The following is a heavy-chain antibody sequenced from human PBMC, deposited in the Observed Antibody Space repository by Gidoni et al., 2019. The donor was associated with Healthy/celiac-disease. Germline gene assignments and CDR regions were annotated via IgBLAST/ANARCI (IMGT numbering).Heavy chain of an antibody. J-gene: IGHJ4*02. Sequence: QVQLQESGPGLVKPSATLSLTCTVSGGSISSYYWSWIRQPPGKGLEWIGYIYYSGSTNYNPSLKSRVTISVDTSKNQFSLKLSSVTAADTAVYYCARGIVATTNLFDYWGQGTLVTVSS. CDR1: GGSISSYY. CDR2: IYYSGST. CDR3: ARGIVATTNLFDY. V-gene: IGHV4-59*01. D-gene: IGHD5-12*01.